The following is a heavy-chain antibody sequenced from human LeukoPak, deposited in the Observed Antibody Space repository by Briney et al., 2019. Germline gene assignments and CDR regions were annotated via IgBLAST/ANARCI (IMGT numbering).Heavy chain of an antibody. CDR3: AKGGFYCTSTSCYAANWFDP. Sequence: GGSLRLSCAASGFTFSSYAMSWVRQAPGKGLEWVSGISGSGGSTYYADSVKGRFTISRDNSKNTLYLQMNSLRAEDTAVYHCAKGGFYCTSTSCYAANWFDPWGQGTLVTVSS. J-gene: IGHJ5*02. CDR2: ISGSGGST. D-gene: IGHD2-2*01. V-gene: IGHV3-23*01. CDR1: GFTFSSYA.